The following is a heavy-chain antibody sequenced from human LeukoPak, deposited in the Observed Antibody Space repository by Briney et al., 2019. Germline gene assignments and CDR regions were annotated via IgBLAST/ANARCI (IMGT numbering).Heavy chain of an antibody. V-gene: IGHV4-59*01. CDR1: GGSISSYY. D-gene: IGHD6-13*01. CDR3: ARERVNSSSWRHYYYYYMDV. J-gene: IGHJ6*03. Sequence: SETLSLTCTVSGGSISSYYWSWIRQPPGKGLEWIGYIYYSGSTNYNPSLKSRVTISVDTSKNQFSLKLSSVTAADTAVYYCARERVNSSSWRHYYYYYMDVWGKGTTVTVSS. CDR2: IYYSGST.